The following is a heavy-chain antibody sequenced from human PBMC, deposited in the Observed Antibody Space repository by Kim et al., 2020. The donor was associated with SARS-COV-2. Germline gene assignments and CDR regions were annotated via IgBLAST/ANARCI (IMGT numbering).Heavy chain of an antibody. CDR2: IWYDGSNK. Sequence: GGSLRLSCAASGFTFSSYGMHWVRQAPGKGLEWVAVIWYDGSNKYYADSVKGRFTISRDNSKNTLYLQMNSLRAEDTAVYYCARTPYYDFWSGYYDYFDYWGQGTLVTVSS. CDR1: GFTFSSYG. V-gene: IGHV3-33*01. J-gene: IGHJ4*02. CDR3: ARTPYYDFWSGYYDYFDY. D-gene: IGHD3-3*01.